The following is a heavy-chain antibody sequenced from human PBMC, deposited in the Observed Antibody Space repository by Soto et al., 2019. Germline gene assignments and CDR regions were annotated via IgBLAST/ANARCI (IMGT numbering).Heavy chain of an antibody. D-gene: IGHD3-10*01. V-gene: IGHV1-69*02. Sequence: VQLVQSGAEVKKPGSSVKVSCKASGDTFNFYTINWVRQAPGLGLEWMGRFNPILSFSNSALKFQGRVTLTADKATITAYMVLSSLSSEDTAIYYCATSFGSGSRAFDYWGQGALVTVSS. J-gene: IGHJ4*02. CDR3: ATSFGSGSRAFDY. CDR2: FNPILSFS. CDR1: GDTFNFYT.